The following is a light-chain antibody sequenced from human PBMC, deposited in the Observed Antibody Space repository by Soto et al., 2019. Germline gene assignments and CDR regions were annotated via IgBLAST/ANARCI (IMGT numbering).Light chain of an antibody. CDR3: AAWDDNLSGLYV. J-gene: IGLJ1*01. Sequence: QSVLTQSPSASGTPGQRVTISCSGSASTIGRNYVYWYQQLPGTAPKLLIYRNSQRPSGVPDRFSGSKSGTSASLAMSGLRSEDEADYYCAAWDDNLSGLYVFGAGTKLTVL. CDR1: ASTIGRNY. V-gene: IGLV1-47*01. CDR2: RNS.